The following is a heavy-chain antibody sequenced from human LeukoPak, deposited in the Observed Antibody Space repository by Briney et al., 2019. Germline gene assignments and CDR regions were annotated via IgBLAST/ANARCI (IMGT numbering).Heavy chain of an antibody. CDR1: GYTFTGYY. J-gene: IGHJ4*02. CDR2: INPNSGGT. D-gene: IGHD6-19*01. CDR3: ARNYGGLSYSSGLGVDY. Sequence: GASVKVSCKASGYTFTGYYMHWVRQAPGQGLEWIGWINPNSGGTNYAQKFQGRVTMTTDASISTAYMELSRLRSDDTAVYYGARNYGGLSYSSGLGVDYWGEGTLVTVSS. V-gene: IGHV1-2*02.